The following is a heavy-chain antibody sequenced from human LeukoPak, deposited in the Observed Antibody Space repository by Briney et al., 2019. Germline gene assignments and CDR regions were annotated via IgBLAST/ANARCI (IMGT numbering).Heavy chain of an antibody. V-gene: IGHV3-7*01. Sequence: GGSLRLSCAASGFTFSSYWMSWVRQAAGKGLEWVANIKQDGSEKYYVDSVKGRFTISRDNAKNSLYLQMNSLRAEDTAVYYCARTWDTAMVHYYYYGMDVWGQGTTVTVSS. J-gene: IGHJ6*02. CDR2: IKQDGSEK. CDR3: ARTWDTAMVHYYYYGMDV. CDR1: GFTFSSYW. D-gene: IGHD5-18*01.